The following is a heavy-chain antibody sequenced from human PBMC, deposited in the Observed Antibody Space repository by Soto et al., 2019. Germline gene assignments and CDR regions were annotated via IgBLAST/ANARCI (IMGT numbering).Heavy chain of an antibody. Sequence: GASVKVSCKASGYTFTGYYMHWVRQAPGQGLEWMGWINPNSGGTNYAQKFQGRVTMTRDTSMSTAYMELSSLRSDDTAVYYCARDYSSSWPLGYWGQGTLVTVSS. CDR1: GYTFTGYY. CDR3: ARDYSSSWPLGY. J-gene: IGHJ4*02. CDR2: INPNSGGT. V-gene: IGHV1-2*02. D-gene: IGHD6-13*01.